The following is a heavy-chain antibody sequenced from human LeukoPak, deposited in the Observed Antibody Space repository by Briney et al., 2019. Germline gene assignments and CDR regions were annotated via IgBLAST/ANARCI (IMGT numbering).Heavy chain of an antibody. Sequence: GGSLRLSCAASGFNFASDWMHWVRQTPGKGLMWVSRINSGGSGTSYAGSVEGRFTISRDNAKNTLYLQMNNLRAEDTAMYYCASSLGPLTEYWGQGTLVTVSS. D-gene: IGHD7-27*01. CDR3: ASSLGPLTEY. CDR2: INSGGSGT. CDR1: GFNFASDW. J-gene: IGHJ4*01. V-gene: IGHV3-74*01.